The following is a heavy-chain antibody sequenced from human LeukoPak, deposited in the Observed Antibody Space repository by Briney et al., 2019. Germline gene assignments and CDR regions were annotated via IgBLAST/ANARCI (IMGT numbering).Heavy chain of an antibody. V-gene: IGHV3-23*01. CDR3: AKHLITMIVVVQYYFDY. CDR2: ISGSGGST. J-gene: IGHJ4*02. CDR1: GFTFSSYA. Sequence: GGSLRLSCAASGFTFSSYAMSWVRQAPWKGLEWVSAISGSGGSTYYADFVKGRFTISRDNSKNTLYLQMNSLRAEDTAVYYCAKHLITMIVVVQYYFDYWGQGTLVTVSS. D-gene: IGHD3-22*01.